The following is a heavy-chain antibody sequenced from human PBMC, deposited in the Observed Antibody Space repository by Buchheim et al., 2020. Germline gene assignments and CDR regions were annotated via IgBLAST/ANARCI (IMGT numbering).Heavy chain of an antibody. J-gene: IGHJ4*02. CDR3: ATPKLDY. Sequence: EVQLVESGGGLVQPGGSLRVSCAASGFTFSSYSMNWVRQAPGKGLEWISYITNSSSIIYYADSVKGRFTISSDNAKKSLYLQMNSLRAEDTAVYYCATPKLDYWGQGT. CDR2: ITNSSSII. D-gene: IGHD1-7*01. V-gene: IGHV3-48*01. CDR1: GFTFSSYS.